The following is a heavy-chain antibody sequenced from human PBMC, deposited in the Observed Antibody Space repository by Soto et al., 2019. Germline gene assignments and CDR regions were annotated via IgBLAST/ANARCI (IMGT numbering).Heavy chain of an antibody. J-gene: IGHJ4*02. CDR1: GYSFTTYW. D-gene: IGHD6-13*01. V-gene: IGHV5-51*01. CDR2: IYPGDSDT. Sequence: GESLKISCKASGYSFTTYWIGWVRQMPGRGLEWMGIIYPGDSDTRYSPSFQGQVTISADKSISTAYLQWSSLKASDSAMFYCARKDIAGNSVDFWGQGTLVTVSS. CDR3: ARKDIAGNSVDF.